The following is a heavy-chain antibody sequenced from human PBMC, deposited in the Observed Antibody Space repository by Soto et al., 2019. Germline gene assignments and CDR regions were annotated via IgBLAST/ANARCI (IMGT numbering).Heavy chain of an antibody. CDR2: ISAYNGNT. CDR3: ARGLPRTYYYCGMDV. J-gene: IGHJ6*02. CDR1: GYTFTSYG. Sequence: ASVKVSCKASGYTFTSYGISWVRQAPGQGLEWMGWISAYNGNTNYAQKLQGRVTMTTDTSTSTAYMELRSLRSDDTAVYYCARGLPRTYYYCGMDVWGQGTTVTVYS. V-gene: IGHV1-18*04. D-gene: IGHD1-7*01.